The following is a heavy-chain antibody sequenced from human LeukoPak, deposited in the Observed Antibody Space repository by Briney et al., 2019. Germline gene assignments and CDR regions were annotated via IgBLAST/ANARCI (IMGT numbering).Heavy chain of an antibody. V-gene: IGHV1-24*01. CDR2: FDPEDGET. CDR1: GYTLTELS. J-gene: IGHJ5*02. Sequence: ASVKVSCKISGYTLTELSMHWVRQAPGKGLEWMGGFDPEDGETIYAQKFQGRVTMTEDTSTDTAYMELSSLRSEDTAVYYCARDLDYYDSTWFDPWGQGTLVTVSS. D-gene: IGHD3-22*01. CDR3: ARDLDYYDSTWFDP.